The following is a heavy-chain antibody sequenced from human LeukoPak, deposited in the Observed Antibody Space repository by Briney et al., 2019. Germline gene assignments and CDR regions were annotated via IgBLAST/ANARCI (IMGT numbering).Heavy chain of an antibody. Sequence: GGSLRLSCAASGFTFSSYAMSWVRQAPGKGLEWVGRIRSKIDGGATDYAAPVKGRFTISRDDSKNTLYLQINSLKIEDTAMYYCYTSITDYWGQGTLVTVSS. D-gene: IGHD2-21*01. CDR2: IRSKIDGGAT. CDR1: GFTFSSYA. V-gene: IGHV3-15*01. CDR3: YTSITDY. J-gene: IGHJ4*02.